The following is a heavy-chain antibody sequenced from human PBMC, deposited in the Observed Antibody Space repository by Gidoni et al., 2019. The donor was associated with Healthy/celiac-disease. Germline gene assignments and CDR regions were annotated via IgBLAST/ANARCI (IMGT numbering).Heavy chain of an antibody. CDR2: IISSSSYI. Sequence: EVQLVESGGGLVKPGGSLRLSCAASGFTFSSYSMNWVRQAPGKGLEWVSSIISSSSYIYYADSATGRFTISRDNAKTSLYLQMNSLRAEDTAVYYCARVRPLVGFGEFDYWGQGTLVTVSS. CDR3: ARVRPLVGFGEFDY. CDR1: GFTFSSYS. V-gene: IGHV3-21*01. J-gene: IGHJ4*02. D-gene: IGHD3-10*01.